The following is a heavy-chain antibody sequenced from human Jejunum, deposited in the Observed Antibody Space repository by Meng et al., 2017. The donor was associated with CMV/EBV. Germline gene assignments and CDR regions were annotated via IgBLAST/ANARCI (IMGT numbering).Heavy chain of an antibody. CDR1: GDNFRTYT. J-gene: IGHJ4*02. V-gene: IGHV1-69*04. CDR3: AREANYSFDL. Sequence: KVSCEASGDNFRTYTIRWVRQAPGQGLEWMGSIIPFLDVSKYAQNFQGRVTFTADKSTNTIYMELSSLRSEDTAVYYCAREANYSFDLWGQGTLVTVSS. CDR2: IIPFLDVS.